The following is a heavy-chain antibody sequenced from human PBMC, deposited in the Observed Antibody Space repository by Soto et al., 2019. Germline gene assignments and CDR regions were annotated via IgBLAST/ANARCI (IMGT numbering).Heavy chain of an antibody. J-gene: IGHJ4*02. CDR3: ARDPDYGDYWGYFFDS. CDR1: GYTFAAYY. Sequence: QVQLVQSGAEVKKPGASVKVSCKTSGYTFAAYYIHWIRQAPGQGLEWMGWINPTSGGTVYAQNFQDRVTMIRDTSISTAYMELRRLNSDDTAVYYCARDPDYGDYWGYFFDSWGQGTPVTVSS. CDR2: INPTSGGT. D-gene: IGHD4-17*01. V-gene: IGHV1-2*02.